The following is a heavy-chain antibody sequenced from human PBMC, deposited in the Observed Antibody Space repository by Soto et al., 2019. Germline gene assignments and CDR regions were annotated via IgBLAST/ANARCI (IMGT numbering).Heavy chain of an antibody. D-gene: IGHD2-15*01. CDR2: IYHSGST. J-gene: IGHJ6*02. Sequence: QVQLQESGPGLVKPSGTLSLTCAVSGGSISSSNWWSWVRQPPGTGLEWIGEIYHSGSTNYNPSLKSRVTISVDKSKNPFSLKLSSVTAADTAVYYCARAGGGYCSGGSCSDYYYYGMDVWGQGTTVTVSS. CDR3: ARAGGGYCSGGSCSDYYYYGMDV. CDR1: GGSISSSNW. V-gene: IGHV4-4*02.